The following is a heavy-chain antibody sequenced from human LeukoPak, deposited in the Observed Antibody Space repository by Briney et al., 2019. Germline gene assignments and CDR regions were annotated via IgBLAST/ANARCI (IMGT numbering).Heavy chain of an antibody. V-gene: IGHV4-38-2*01. CDR3: ARNNTRTVSRGSSRRRANAFDI. J-gene: IGHJ3*02. CDR1: GSSISSTYY. Sequence: PSETLSLTCAVSGSSISSTYYWGWIRQPPGKGLEWIGSFYNSGSTYYNPPLRSRVTISVDTSKNQFSLRLRSVTAADTAVYYCARNNTRTVSRGSSRRRANAFDIWGQGTMVTVSS. D-gene: IGHD6-13*01. CDR2: FYNSGST.